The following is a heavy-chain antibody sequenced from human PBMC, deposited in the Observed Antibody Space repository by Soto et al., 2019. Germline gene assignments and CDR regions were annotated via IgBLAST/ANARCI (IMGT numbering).Heavy chain of an antibody. Sequence: EVQLVESGGGLVKPGGSLRLSCAVSGITFSNDWMTWVRQAPGKGLEWVGLIKSKADGGIIDYAAPVKGRFAISRDDSKNTLYLQMNSLKPEDTAVYYCTTAFEWGQGTLVTVSS. J-gene: IGHJ4*02. V-gene: IGHV3-15*01. CDR2: IKSKADGGII. CDR1: GITFSNDW. CDR3: TTAFE.